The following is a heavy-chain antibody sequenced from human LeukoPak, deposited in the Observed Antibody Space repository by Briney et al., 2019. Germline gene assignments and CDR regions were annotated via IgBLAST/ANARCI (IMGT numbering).Heavy chain of an antibody. CDR1: GGSITNSY. V-gene: IGHV4-59*12. D-gene: IGHD2-15*01. J-gene: IGHJ6*03. CDR3: AREVGYCSGGSCYSPYYYYYYYMDV. Sequence: SETLSLTCTVSGGSITNSYWNWIRQSPGKGLEWIGYINYSGSTNYNPSLKSRVTISVDTSKNQFSLKLSSVTAADTAVYYCAREVGYCSGGSCYSPYYYYYYYMDVWGKGTTVTVSS. CDR2: INYSGST.